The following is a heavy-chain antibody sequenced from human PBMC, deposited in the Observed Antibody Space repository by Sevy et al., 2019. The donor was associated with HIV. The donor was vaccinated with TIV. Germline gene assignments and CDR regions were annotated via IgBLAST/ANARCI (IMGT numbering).Heavy chain of an antibody. V-gene: IGHV4-30-2*01. D-gene: IGHD4-17*01. CDR3: ARDGGTMTTPGSFDI. CDR1: GVSISSGTYS. Sequence: SETLSLTCAVSGVSISSGTYSWNWIRQPPGKGLEWIGYIYHTGNTYYDPSLKSRITISLDRSKNQFSLRLSSVTAADTAVYFCARDGGTMTTPGSFDIWGQGTMVTVSS. CDR2: IYHTGNT. J-gene: IGHJ3*02.